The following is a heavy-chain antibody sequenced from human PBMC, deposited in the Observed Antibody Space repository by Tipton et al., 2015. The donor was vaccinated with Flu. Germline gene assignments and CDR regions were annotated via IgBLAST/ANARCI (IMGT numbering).Heavy chain of an antibody. Sequence: QLVQSGVEVKKPGASVKVSCKASGHTFSNYGITWVRQAPGQGLEWMGWVSGYNGDTNYAEKVQGRVTMTTDTSTNTAYMELRSLKSDDTAMYYCARDRGSYNIHLEYHYYYGMDVWGQGTTVTVSS. CDR2: VSGYNGDT. D-gene: IGHD1-26*01. J-gene: IGHJ6*02. CDR3: ARDRGSYNIHLEYHYYYGMDV. V-gene: IGHV1-18*01. CDR1: GHTFSNYG.